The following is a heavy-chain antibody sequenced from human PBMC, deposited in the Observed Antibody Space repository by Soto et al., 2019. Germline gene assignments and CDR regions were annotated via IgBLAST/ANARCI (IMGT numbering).Heavy chain of an antibody. J-gene: IGHJ4*02. CDR1: GFTFRFPFRDYA. Sequence: QPGGSLRLSCAASGFTFRFPFRDYAMTWVRQAQGMGLEWVSYISSSSSTIYYADSLKGRFTISRDNAKNSLYLQMNSLRAEDTAVYYCARGAYYYDSSGLSYWGQGTLVTVSS. CDR2: ISSSSSTI. D-gene: IGHD3-22*01. CDR3: ARGAYYYDSSGLSY. V-gene: IGHV3-48*01.